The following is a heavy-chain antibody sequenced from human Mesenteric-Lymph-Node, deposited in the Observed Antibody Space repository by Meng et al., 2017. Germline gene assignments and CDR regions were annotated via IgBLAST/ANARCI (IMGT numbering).Heavy chain of an antibody. J-gene: IGHJ4*02. D-gene: IGHD5-24*01. V-gene: IGHV4-34*01. CDR2: INHSGST. CDR3: AREVDGYNYGTEYFDY. Sequence: VHHPQGVPGRLKPSETLSPACPVYGGSFSGYYWSWIRQPPGKGLEWIGEINHSGSTNYNPSLKSRVTISVDTSKNQFSLKLSSVTAADTAVYYCAREVDGYNYGTEYFDYWGQGTLVTVSS. CDR1: GGSFSGYY.